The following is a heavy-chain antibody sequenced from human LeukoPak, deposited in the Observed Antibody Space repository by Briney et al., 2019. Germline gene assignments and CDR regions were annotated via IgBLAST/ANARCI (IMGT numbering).Heavy chain of an antibody. Sequence: SETLSLTCTVSGGSISSYYWSWIRQPPGKGLEWIGYSGSTNSNPSLKSRVTISVDTSKNQFSLRLSSVTAADTAVYYCARANYYYYYYMDVWGKGTTVTVSS. V-gene: IGHV4-59*01. CDR3: ARANYYYYYYMDV. CDR2: SGST. D-gene: IGHD4/OR15-4a*01. J-gene: IGHJ6*03. CDR1: GGSISSYY.